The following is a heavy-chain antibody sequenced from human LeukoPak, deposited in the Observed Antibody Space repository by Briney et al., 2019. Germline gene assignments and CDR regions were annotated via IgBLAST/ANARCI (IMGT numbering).Heavy chain of an antibody. Sequence: RGSLRLSCAASGFTFSSYALSWVRQAPGKGLEWVSAISGTGGSTYYADSVKGRFTISRDNSKNTLYLQMNSLRAEDTAVYHCAKQVVPAAIWGQGTLVTVSS. CDR1: GFTFSSYA. CDR2: ISGTGGST. V-gene: IGHV3-23*01. J-gene: IGHJ4*02. CDR3: AKQVVPAAI. D-gene: IGHD2-2*01.